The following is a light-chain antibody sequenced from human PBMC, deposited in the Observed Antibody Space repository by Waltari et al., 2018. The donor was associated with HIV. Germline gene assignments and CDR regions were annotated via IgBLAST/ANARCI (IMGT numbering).Light chain of an antibody. CDR1: SSDVGGYNY. CDR2: EFS. Sequence: QSALTQPASVSGSPGQSITISCTGTSSDVGGYNYVSWYQQHPGKAPTLMIYEFSNRPSGFSIRFSGSKSGNTASLTLSGLQAEDEADYYCSSYTSSSTRVFGGGTKLTVL. J-gene: IGLJ3*02. CDR3: SSYTSSSTRV. V-gene: IGLV2-14*01.